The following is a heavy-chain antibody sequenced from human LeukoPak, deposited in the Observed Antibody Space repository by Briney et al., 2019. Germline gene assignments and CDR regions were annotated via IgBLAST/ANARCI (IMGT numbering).Heavy chain of an antibody. CDR1: GFTVSSNY. V-gene: IGHV3-66*01. J-gene: IGHJ4*01. CDR2: IYSGGST. Sequence: GGSLRLSCAASGFTVSSNYMNWVRQAPGKGLEWVSVIYSGGSTYYADSVKGRFTISRDNSKNTLYLQMNSLRAEDTAVYFCARDRVGVTSNFDYWGHGTLVTVSS. D-gene: IGHD1-26*01. CDR3: ARDRVGVTSNFDY.